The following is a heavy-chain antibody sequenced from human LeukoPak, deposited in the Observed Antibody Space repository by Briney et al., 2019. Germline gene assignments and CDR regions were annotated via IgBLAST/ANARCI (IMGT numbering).Heavy chain of an antibody. CDR3: ARLRMTTVTTGGEYYYYGMDV. V-gene: IGHV4-59*08. CDR2: IYYSGST. Sequence: SETLSLTCTVSGGSISSYYWSWIRQPPGKGLEWIGYIYYSGSTNYNPSLKSRVTTSVDTSRNQFSLKLSSVTAADTAVYYCARLRMTTVTTGGEYYYYGMDVWGQGTTVTVSS. CDR1: GGSISSYY. J-gene: IGHJ6*02. D-gene: IGHD4-17*01.